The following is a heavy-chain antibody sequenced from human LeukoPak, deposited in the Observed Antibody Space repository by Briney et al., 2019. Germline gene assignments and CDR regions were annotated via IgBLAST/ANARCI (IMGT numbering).Heavy chain of an antibody. J-gene: IGHJ6*02. CDR1: GGSISSSSYY. CDR2: IYYSGST. D-gene: IGHD2-2*01. V-gene: IGHV4-39*01. CDR3: ARHMHYYYYGMDV. Sequence: SSETLSLTCTVSGGSISSSSYYWGWIRQPPGKGLEWIGSIYYSGSTYYNPSLKSRVTISVDTSKNQFSLKLSSVTAADTAVYYCARHMHYYYYGMDVWGQGTTVTVSS.